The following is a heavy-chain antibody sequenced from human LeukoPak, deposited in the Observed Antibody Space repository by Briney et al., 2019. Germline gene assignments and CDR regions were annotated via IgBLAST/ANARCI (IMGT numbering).Heavy chain of an antibody. CDR2: INPNSGGT. D-gene: IGHD6-19*01. CDR1: GYTFTSYA. Sequence: ASVKVSCKASGYTFTSYAMNWVRQAPGQGLEWMGWINPNSGGTNYAQKFQGRVTMTRDTSISTAYMELSRLRSDDTAVYYCARELVAVALDYWGQGTLVTVSS. CDR3: ARELVAVALDY. V-gene: IGHV1-2*02. J-gene: IGHJ4*02.